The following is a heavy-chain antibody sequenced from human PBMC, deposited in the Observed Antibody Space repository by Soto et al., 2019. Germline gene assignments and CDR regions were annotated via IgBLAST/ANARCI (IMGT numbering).Heavy chain of an antibody. Sequence: ASVKVSCKASGGTFSSYAISWVRQAPGQGLEWMGGIIPILGIANYAQKFQGRVTITADKSTSTAYMELSSLRSEDTAVYYCARDNETWGRGWGHSSGWYFDYWGQGTLVTVSS. J-gene: IGHJ4*02. CDR3: ARDNETWGRGWGHSSGWYFDY. V-gene: IGHV1-69*10. CDR1: GGTFSSYA. D-gene: IGHD6-19*01. CDR2: IIPILGIA.